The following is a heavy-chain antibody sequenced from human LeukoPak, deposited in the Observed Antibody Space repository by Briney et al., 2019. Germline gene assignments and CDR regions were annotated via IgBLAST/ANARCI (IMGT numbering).Heavy chain of an antibody. V-gene: IGHV4-38-2*02. J-gene: IGHJ4*02. CDR2: IYHSGST. CDR3: ARRRRLRYFDWLSHFDY. D-gene: IGHD3-9*01. Sequence: SETLSLTCTVSGYSISSGYYWGWIRQPPGKGLEWIGSIYHSGSTYYNPSLKSRVTITLHTSKNQFSLRLSSVTAADTAVYYCARRRRLRYFDWLSHFDYWGQGTLVTVSS. CDR1: GYSISSGYY.